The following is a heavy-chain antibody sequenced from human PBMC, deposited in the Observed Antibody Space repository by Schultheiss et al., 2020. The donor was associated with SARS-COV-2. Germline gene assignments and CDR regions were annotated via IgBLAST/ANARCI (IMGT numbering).Heavy chain of an antibody. CDR1: GFTFSSYS. V-gene: IGHV3-21*01. J-gene: IGHJ4*02. CDR3: AKGNPTRDYFDY. Sequence: GESLKISCAASGFTFSSYSMNWVRQAPGKGLEWVSSISSSSSYIYYADSVKGRFTISRDNSKNTLYLQMNSLRADDTAVYYCAKGNPTRDYFDYWGQGTLVTVSS. CDR2: ISSSSSYI. D-gene: IGHD1-14*01.